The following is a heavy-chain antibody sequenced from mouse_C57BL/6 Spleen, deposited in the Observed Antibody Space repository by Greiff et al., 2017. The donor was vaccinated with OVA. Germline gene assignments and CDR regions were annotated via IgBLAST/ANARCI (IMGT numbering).Heavy chain of an antibody. CDR2: IDPETGGT. D-gene: IGHD2-3*01. Sequence: VQLQQSGAELVRPGASVTLSCKASGYTFTDYEMHWVKQTPVHGLEWIGAIDPETGGTAYNQKFKGKAILTADKSSSTAYMELRSLTSEDSAVYYCTRWDDGYYDFDYWGQGTTLTVSS. J-gene: IGHJ2*01. CDR3: TRWDDGYYDFDY. CDR1: GYTFTDYE. V-gene: IGHV1-15*01.